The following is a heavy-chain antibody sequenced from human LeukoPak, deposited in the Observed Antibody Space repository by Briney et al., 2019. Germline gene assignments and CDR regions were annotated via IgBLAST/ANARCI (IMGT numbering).Heavy chain of an antibody. Sequence: ASVKVSCKASGYTFTGYYMHWVRQAPGQGLEWMGWINPNSGGTNYAQKFQGRVTMTRDTSISTAYMELSRLRSDDTAVYYCARCLVRHYDFWSGPNYYFDYWGQGTLVTVSS. V-gene: IGHV1-2*02. CDR1: GYTFTGYY. CDR3: ARCLVRHYDFWSGPNYYFDY. CDR2: INPNSGGT. D-gene: IGHD3-3*01. J-gene: IGHJ4*02.